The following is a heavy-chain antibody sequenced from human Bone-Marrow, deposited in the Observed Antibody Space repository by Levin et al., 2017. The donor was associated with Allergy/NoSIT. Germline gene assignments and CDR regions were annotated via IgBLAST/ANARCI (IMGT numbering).Heavy chain of an antibody. J-gene: IGHJ4*02. Sequence: PLASVKVSCKTSDYTFTDYGITWVRQAPGQGLEWMGWISTYNGDTYYAQNLQGRVTMTTDTSTSTAYMELRSLRSDDTAVYYCGTVDGTTGAYYFDYWGQGTLVTVSS. CDR3: GTVDGTTGAYYFDY. D-gene: IGHD4-11*01. CDR2: ISTYNGDT. CDR1: DYTFTDYG. V-gene: IGHV1-18*01.